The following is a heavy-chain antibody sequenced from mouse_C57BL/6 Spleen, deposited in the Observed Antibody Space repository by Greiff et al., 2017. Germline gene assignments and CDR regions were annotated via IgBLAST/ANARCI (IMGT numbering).Heavy chain of an antibody. Sequence: EVQLQQSGPELVKPGASVKIPCKASGYTFTDYNMDWVKQSHGKSLEWIGDINPNNGGTIYNQKFKGKATLTVEKSSSTAYMELRSLTSEDTAVYYCARYRYGSSRYFDYWGQGTTRTVSS. V-gene: IGHV1-18*01. CDR3: ARYRYGSSRYFDY. CDR1: GYTFTDYN. D-gene: IGHD1-1*01. J-gene: IGHJ2*01. CDR2: INPNNGGT.